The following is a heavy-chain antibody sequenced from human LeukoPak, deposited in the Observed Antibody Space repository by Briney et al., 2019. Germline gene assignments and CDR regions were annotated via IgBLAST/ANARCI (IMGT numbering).Heavy chain of an antibody. CDR1: GYTFTVYQ. D-gene: IGHD4-23*01. CDR3: ARDYYGGNPDY. Sequence: ASVKVSCKTSGYTFTVYQMHWVRQAPGQGLEWMGWINPNSGGRNYAQKFQVRVTMTSDTSISTVYMELSSLRSDDTAVYYCARDYYGGNPDYWGQGTLVTVSS. J-gene: IGHJ4*02. V-gene: IGHV1-2*02. CDR2: INPNSGGR.